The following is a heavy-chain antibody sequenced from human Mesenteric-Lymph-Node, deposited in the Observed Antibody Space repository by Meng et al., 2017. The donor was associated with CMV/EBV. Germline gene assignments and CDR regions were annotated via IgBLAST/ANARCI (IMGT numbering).Heavy chain of an antibody. CDR1: FTCSSYA. J-gene: IGHJ4*02. D-gene: IGHD2-2*02. CDR3: AKTLLGYCSSTSCYTFDY. V-gene: IGHV3-23*01. CDR2: ISGSGGST. Sequence: FTCSSYAMSGVRQAPGKGLEWVSAISGSGGSTYYADSVKGRFTISRDNSKNTLYLQMNSLRAEDTAVYYCAKTLLGYCSSTSCYTFDYWGQGTLVTVSS.